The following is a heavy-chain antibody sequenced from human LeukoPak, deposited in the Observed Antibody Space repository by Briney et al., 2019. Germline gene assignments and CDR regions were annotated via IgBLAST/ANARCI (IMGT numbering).Heavy chain of an antibody. Sequence: GGSLRLSCAASGFTSSSYWMSWVRQAPGKGLEWVANIKQDGNEKYYVDSVKGRFTISRDNAKNSLYLQMNSLIAEDTTVYYCARDLWHSSGWYVGGVDYWGQGTLVTVSS. J-gene: IGHJ4*02. D-gene: IGHD6-19*01. CDR3: ARDLWHSSGWYVGGVDY. V-gene: IGHV3-7*01. CDR1: GFTSSSYW. CDR2: IKQDGNEK.